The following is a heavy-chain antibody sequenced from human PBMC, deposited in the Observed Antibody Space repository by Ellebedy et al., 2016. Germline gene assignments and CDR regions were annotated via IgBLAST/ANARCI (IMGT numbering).Heavy chain of an antibody. CDR1: GFTFSDAW. J-gene: IGHJ4*02. CDR2: IKSKTDGETT. V-gene: IGHV3-15*01. D-gene: IGHD3-10*01. CDR3: ATDKPSSYFGLGSH. Sequence: GGSLRLSCEVSGFTFSDAWMSWVRQAPGRGLEWVGRIKSKTDGETTGYAAPVQGRFTISRDDSKSTLFLQMTSLKTEDTAVYYCATDKPSSYFGLGSHWGQGALVTVSS.